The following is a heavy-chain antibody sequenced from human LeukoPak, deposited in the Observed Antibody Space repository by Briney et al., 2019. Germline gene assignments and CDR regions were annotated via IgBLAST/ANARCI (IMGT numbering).Heavy chain of an antibody. Sequence: GGSLRLSCAASGLTVSSNYMTWVRQAPGKGLEWVSVIYSGGSTYYVDSVKGRFTISRDNSKNTLYLQMNSLRADDTAVYYCARDDIAVAGTDYWGQGTLVTVSS. CDR1: GLTVSSNY. D-gene: IGHD6-19*01. CDR2: IYSGGST. V-gene: IGHV3-53*01. J-gene: IGHJ4*02. CDR3: ARDDIAVAGTDY.